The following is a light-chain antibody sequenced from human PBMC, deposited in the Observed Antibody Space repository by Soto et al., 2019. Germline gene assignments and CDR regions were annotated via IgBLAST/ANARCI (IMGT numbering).Light chain of an antibody. CDR3: QQPSHWPPEVT. CDR1: QSVRSS. V-gene: IGKV3-11*01. Sequence: EIVLTQSPDTLSLSPGERDTLSCRASQSVRSSLAWYQQKPGQAPRLLIYDASNRATGIPARFSGRGSGTDVTLTISSREPEDFAVYYCQQPSHWPPEVTVGPGTKVDIK. CDR2: DAS. J-gene: IGKJ3*01.